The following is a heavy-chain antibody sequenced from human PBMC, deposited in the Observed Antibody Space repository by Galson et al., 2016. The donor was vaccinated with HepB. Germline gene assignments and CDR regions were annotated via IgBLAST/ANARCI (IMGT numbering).Heavy chain of an antibody. Sequence: PALVKPTQTLTLTCTFSGFSLSTNAMSVIWIRQPPGKALEWLALVDWDDNEYFNTSLETRLTISKDTSKNQVVLTMTNMSPADTATYYCTRSPYAGSFSFDYWGQGILVTVSS. CDR2: VDWDDNE. CDR3: TRSPYAGSFSFDY. V-gene: IGHV2-70*01. CDR1: GFSLSTNAMS. J-gene: IGHJ4*02. D-gene: IGHD1-26*01.